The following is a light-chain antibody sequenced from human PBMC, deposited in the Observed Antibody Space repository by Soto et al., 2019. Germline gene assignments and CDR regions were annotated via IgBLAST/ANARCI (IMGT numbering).Light chain of an antibody. Sequence: DIQITKSLSTLSATAVDSFTIPSPASQSIRSMLAWYQQKPGKAPKLLIYDAYSLESGVTSRFRGSGSGTEFTITISSLQPDDFATYYCQQYNTYSGTVGPVTQVEIK. CDR2: DAY. CDR3: QQYNTYSGT. CDR1: QSIRSM. J-gene: IGKJ4*02. V-gene: IGKV1-5*01.